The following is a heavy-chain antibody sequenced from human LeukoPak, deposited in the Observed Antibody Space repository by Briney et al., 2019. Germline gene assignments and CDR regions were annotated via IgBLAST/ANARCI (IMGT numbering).Heavy chain of an antibody. CDR1: GPSVTSGGFY. V-gene: IGHV4-39*01. D-gene: IGHD3-10*01. Sequence: PSETLSLTCSVSGPSVTSGGFYWGWLRPPPGKGLEWIATVYYTGSTYYNPSLKSRVTISIDTSKNQFSLSLRSLIAADTVVYYCARHSGSGSLSRPFDPWGQGTLVTVSS. J-gene: IGHJ5*02. CDR3: ARHSGSGSLSRPFDP. CDR2: VYYTGST.